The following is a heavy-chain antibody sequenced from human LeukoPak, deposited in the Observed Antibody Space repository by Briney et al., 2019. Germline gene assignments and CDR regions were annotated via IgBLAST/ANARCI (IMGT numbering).Heavy chain of an antibody. CDR3: ARGEDYCKCGNY. CDR2: IHPSGSP. J-gene: IGHJ4*02. Sequence: SETLSLTCGVYGGSFSGYFWTWIRQSPGKGLEWIGEIHPSGSPSYNPSLKSRVTISADTSKNQFSLKMTSVTAADTAVYYCARGEDYCKCGNYWGQGTLVTVSS. D-gene: IGHD1-26*01. V-gene: IGHV4-34*01. CDR1: GGSFSGYF.